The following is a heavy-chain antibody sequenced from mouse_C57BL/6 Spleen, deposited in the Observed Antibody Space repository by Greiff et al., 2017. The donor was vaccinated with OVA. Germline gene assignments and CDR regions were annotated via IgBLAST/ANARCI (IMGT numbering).Heavy chain of an antibody. CDR3: ARYKGGCSYLDY. D-gene: IGHD6-1*01. Sequence: EVQVVESGGGLVQPGGSLSLSCAASGFTFTDYYMSWVRQPPGQALEWMGFIRTKASGYTTEYSSSVKGRFTISRDNSQINLYLKMNALRAEDSAIYDCARYKGGCSYLDYWGQGTTLTVSS. V-gene: IGHV7-3*01. CDR1: GFTFTDYY. J-gene: IGHJ2*01. CDR2: IRTKASGYTT.